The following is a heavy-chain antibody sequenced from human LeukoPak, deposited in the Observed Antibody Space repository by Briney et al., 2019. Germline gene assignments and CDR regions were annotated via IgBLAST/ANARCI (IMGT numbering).Heavy chain of an antibody. J-gene: IGHJ4*02. CDR2: ISGSGGST. D-gene: IGHD1-26*01. V-gene: IGHV3-23*01. Sequence: GGSLRLSCAASGFTFSSYVMSWVRQAPGKGLEWVSAISGSGGSTYYADSVKGRFTISRDNSKNTLYLQMNSLRAEDTAVYYCAKMGKGATMGSFDYWGQGTLVTVSS. CDR3: AKMGKGATMGSFDY. CDR1: GFTFSSYV.